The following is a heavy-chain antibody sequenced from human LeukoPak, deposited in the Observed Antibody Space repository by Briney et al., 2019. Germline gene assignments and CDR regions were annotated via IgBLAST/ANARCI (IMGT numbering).Heavy chain of an antibody. V-gene: IGHV3-23*01. CDR1: GFTFSNYA. CDR3: AKGGYSSCRYFYYYMDV. Sequence: GGSLRLSCAASGFTFSNYAMSWVRQAPGKGLEWVSTFSFNGVTTYYADSAKGRFTISRDNSKITVYLQMNNLRAEDTAVYYCAKGGYSSCRYFYYYMDVWGEGTTVTVSS. D-gene: IGHD5-18*01. J-gene: IGHJ6*03. CDR2: FSFNGVTT.